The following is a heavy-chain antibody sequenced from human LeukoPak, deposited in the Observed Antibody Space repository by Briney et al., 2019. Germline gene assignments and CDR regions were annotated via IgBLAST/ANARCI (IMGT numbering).Heavy chain of an antibody. CDR1: GYRFSDYN. CDR3: ARGYCSGGSCYHFES. D-gene: IGHD2-15*01. V-gene: IGHV1-2*02. Sequence: GASLKVSCKTSGYRFSDYNMHWVRQAPGQGLEWMGWVNSNSGGTHYAQKFEGRVTMTRDTSISTAYMELSRLKSDDTAVYYCARGYCSGGSCYHFESWGQGTLVTVSS. CDR2: VNSNSGGT. J-gene: IGHJ4*02.